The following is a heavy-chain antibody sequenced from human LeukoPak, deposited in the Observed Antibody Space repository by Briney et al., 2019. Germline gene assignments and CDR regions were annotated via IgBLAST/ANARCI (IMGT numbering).Heavy chain of an antibody. Sequence: ASVKVSCKASGNTFIDNYMHWVRQAPGQGLEWVGRINPNSGGTNYAQKFQGRVTMTIGTSINTSYMESNRLTSDDTAVYYCARDRLRLLEFGQDKPNWFDPWGQGTLVTVSS. CDR2: INPNSGGT. D-gene: IGHD3-3*01. J-gene: IGHJ5*02. CDR3: ARDRLRLLEFGQDKPNWFDP. CDR1: GNTFIDNY. V-gene: IGHV1-2*06.